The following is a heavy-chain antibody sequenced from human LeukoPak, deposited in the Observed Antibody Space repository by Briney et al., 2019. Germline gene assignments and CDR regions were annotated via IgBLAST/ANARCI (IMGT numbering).Heavy chain of an antibody. CDR3: ARTVDRPNYYYYGMDV. V-gene: IGHV3-33*01. CDR1: GFTFSSYD. CDR2: IWYDGSNK. D-gene: IGHD3-9*01. J-gene: IGHJ6*02. Sequence: GRSLRLSCAASGFTFSSYDMHWVRQAPGKGLEWVALIWYDGSNKYYADSVKGRFTISRDNSKNTLFLQMNSLRAEDTAVYFCARTVDRPNYYYYGMDVWGQGTTVTVSS.